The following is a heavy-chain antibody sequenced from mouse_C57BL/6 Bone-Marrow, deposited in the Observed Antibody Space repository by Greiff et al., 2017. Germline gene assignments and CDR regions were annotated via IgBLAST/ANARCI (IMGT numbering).Heavy chain of an antibody. D-gene: IGHD2-5*01. Sequence: EVKVVESGGGLVQPKGSLKFSCAASGFSFNTYAMNWVSQAPGKGLEWVARIRRTSNNYATYYAASVKARFTISRDDSESMLYLHMNHLKTEDEAMYYCVGHSKGAMDYWGQGTSVTVSS. J-gene: IGHJ4*01. CDR2: IRRTSNNYAT. CDR1: GFSFNTYA. CDR3: VGHSKGAMDY. V-gene: IGHV10-1*01.